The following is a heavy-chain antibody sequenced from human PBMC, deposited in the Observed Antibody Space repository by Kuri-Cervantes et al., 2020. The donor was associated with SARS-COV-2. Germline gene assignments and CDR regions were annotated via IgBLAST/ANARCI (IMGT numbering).Heavy chain of an antibody. D-gene: IGHD3-3*01. CDR2: INHSGST. CDR1: DGSFSGYS. CDR3: ARRHYDFWSGYYHDY. J-gene: IGHJ4*02. Sequence: SETLSLTCVVYDGSFSGYSWTWIRQPPGKGLEWIGEINHSGSTNYNPSLKSQVIISIDTSKNQFFLKLRSVTAADTAVYYCARRHYDFWSGYYHDYWGQGTLVTVSS. V-gene: IGHV4-34*01.